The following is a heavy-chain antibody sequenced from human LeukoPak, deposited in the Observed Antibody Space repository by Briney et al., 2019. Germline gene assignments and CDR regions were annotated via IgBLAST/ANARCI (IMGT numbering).Heavy chain of an antibody. CDR2: ISGDGGST. D-gene: IGHD3-10*01. CDR1: GFTFDDYA. Sequence: GGSLRLSCAASGFTFDDYAMHWVRQAPGKGLEWVSLISGDGGSTYYADSVKGRFTISRDNSKNSLYLQMNSLRTEDTALYYCAKDTGIIMVRGFFDYWGQGTLVTVSS. CDR3: AKDTGIIMVRGFFDY. J-gene: IGHJ4*02. V-gene: IGHV3-43*02.